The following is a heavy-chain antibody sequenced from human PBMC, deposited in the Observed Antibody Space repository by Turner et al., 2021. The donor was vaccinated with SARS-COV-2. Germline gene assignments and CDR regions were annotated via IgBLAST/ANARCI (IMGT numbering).Heavy chain of an antibody. CDR3: ASHRVGATIYYDYGMDV. V-gene: IGHV4-39*01. J-gene: IGHJ6*02. Sequence: QLQLQESGPGLMKSSETLSLTRTVSGGSVRSSSYYWGWIRQPPGKGLEWIGNAYYKGNTYYNPSLKSRVTISVDTSKNQFSLNLNSVTAADTAMYYCASHRVGATIYYDYGMDVWGQGATVTVSS. D-gene: IGHD1-26*01. CDR2: AYYKGNT. CDR1: GGSVRSSSYY.